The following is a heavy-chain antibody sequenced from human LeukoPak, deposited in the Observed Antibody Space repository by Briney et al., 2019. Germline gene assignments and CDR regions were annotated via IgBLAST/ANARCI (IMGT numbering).Heavy chain of an antibody. J-gene: IGHJ5*02. CDR3: ARDPGKIFGVLNWFDP. D-gene: IGHD3-3*01. Sequence: ASVKVSCKASGYTFTSYDINWVRQAPGQGLEWMGGIIPIFGTANYAQKFQGRVTITADKSTSTAYMELSSLRSEDTAVYYCARDPGKIFGVLNWFDPWGQGTLVTVSS. V-gene: IGHV1-69*06. CDR2: IIPIFGTA. CDR1: GYTFTSYD.